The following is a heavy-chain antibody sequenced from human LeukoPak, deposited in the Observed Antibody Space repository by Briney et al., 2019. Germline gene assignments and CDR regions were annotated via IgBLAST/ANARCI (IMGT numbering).Heavy chain of an antibody. CDR1: GYTFTGYY. CDR2: INPNSGGT. D-gene: IGHD4-23*01. V-gene: IGHV1-2*04. Sequence: APVKVSCKASGYTFTGYYMHWVRQAPGQGLEWMGWINPNSGGTNYAQKFQGWVTMTRDTSISTAYMELSRLRSDDTAVYYCARVYAGGLGRDSGYFDLWGRGTLVTVSS. CDR3: ARVYAGGLGRDSGYFDL. J-gene: IGHJ2*01.